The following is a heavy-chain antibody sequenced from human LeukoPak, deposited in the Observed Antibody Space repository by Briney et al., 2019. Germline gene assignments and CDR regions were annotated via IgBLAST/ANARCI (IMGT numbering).Heavy chain of an antibody. CDR3: ARRQYYGSGNMDV. CDR1: GGSINSSSYY. CDR2: IYYSGST. D-gene: IGHD3-10*01. Sequence: SETLSLTCTVSGGSINSSSYYWGWIRQPPGKGLEWIGSIYYSGSTYYNPSLKSRVTISVDTSKNQFSLKLSSVTAADTAVYYCARRQYYGSGNMDVWGKGTTVTVSS. V-gene: IGHV4-39*01. J-gene: IGHJ6*03.